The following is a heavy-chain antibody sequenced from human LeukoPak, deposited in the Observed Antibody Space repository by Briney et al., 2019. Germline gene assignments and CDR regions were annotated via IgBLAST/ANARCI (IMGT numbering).Heavy chain of an antibody. Sequence: SQTLSLTXTVSGGSISSGDYYWSWIRQPPGKGLEWIGYIYYSGSTYYNPSLKSRVTISVDTSKNQFSLKLSSVTAADTAVYYCARDQPSSSRYMDVWGKGTTVTVSS. D-gene: IGHD6-13*01. V-gene: IGHV4-30-4*08. J-gene: IGHJ6*03. CDR1: GGSISSGDYY. CDR2: IYYSGST. CDR3: ARDQPSSSRYMDV.